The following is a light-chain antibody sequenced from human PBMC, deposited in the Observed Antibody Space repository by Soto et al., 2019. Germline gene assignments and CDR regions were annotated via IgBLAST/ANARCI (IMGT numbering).Light chain of an antibody. V-gene: IGLV2-14*01. CDR1: SSDVGAYNF. CDR3: SSYTSSSTWV. Sequence: QSVLTQPASVSGSPGQSITISCTGTSSDVGAYNFVSWYQQHPGKAPKVMIYEVNNRPSGVSNHFSGSKSGNTASLTISGLQAEDEADYYCSSYTSSSTWVFGGGTKVTVL. CDR2: EVN. J-gene: IGLJ3*02.